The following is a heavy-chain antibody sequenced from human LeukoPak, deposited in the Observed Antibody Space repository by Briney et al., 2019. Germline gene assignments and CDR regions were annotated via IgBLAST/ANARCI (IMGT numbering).Heavy chain of an antibody. CDR1: GFTFSSYA. D-gene: IGHD6-19*01. V-gene: IGHV3-23*01. CDR3: AKDGYSSGWYKPYYYYGMDV. CDR2: ISGSGGST. Sequence: GGSLSLSCAASGFTFSSYAMSWVRQAPGEGLEWVSAISGSGGSTHYADSVKGRFTISRDNSKNTLYLQMNSLRAEDTAVYYCAKDGYSSGWYKPYYYYGMDVWGQGTTVTVSS. J-gene: IGHJ6*02.